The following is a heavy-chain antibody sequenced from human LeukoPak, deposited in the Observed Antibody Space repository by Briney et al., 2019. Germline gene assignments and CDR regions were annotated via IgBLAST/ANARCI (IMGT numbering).Heavy chain of an antibody. CDR2: INPNSGGT. J-gene: IGHJ4*02. V-gene: IGHV1-2*02. CDR1: GYTFTAYY. D-gene: IGHD6-13*01. Sequence: ASVKVSCKASGYTFTAYYMRWVRQAPGQGLEWMGWINPNSGGTNYAQKFQGRVTMTRDTSINTAYMELNRLTSDDTAVYYCATNFYSNSWSLTDWGQGTLVTVSS. CDR3: ATNFYSNSWSLTD.